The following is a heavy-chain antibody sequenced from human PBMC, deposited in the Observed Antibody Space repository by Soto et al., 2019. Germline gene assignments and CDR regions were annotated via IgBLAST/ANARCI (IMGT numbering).Heavy chain of an antibody. CDR1: GGSISIGGYS. CDR3: ARVPGP. Sequence: QLQLQESGSGLVKPSQTLSLTCAVSGGSISIGGYSWSWIRQPPVKGLEWIGYIYHSGSTYYNPSLKSRVTISVDRSKNQFSLKLSSVTAADTAVYYCARVPGPWGQGTLVTVSS. J-gene: IGHJ5*02. V-gene: IGHV4-30-2*01. CDR2: IYHSGST.